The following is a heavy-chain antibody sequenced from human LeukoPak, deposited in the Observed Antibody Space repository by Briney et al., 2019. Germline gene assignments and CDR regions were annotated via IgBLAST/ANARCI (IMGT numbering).Heavy chain of an antibody. V-gene: IGHV3-23*01. CDR2: IDGSGGTT. D-gene: IGHD2-15*01. J-gene: IGHJ1*01. Sequence: GGSLRLSCAASGFTFSNYAMAWVRQAPGKGLEWVSSIDGSGGTTYYADSVKGRFTISRDNSKNMLYLHMNSLRAEDTAVYYCAREGYCSGGSCYQDEYFQHWGQGTLVTASS. CDR3: AREGYCSGGSCYQDEYFQH. CDR1: GFTFSNYA.